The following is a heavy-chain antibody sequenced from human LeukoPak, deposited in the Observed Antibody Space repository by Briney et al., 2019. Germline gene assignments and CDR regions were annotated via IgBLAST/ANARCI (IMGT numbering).Heavy chain of an antibody. D-gene: IGHD6-19*01. V-gene: IGHV4-59*08. CDR3: ARRGSSGWYADFDY. CDR1: GGFISSYY. CDR2: IYYSGIT. Sequence: SETLSLTCTVSGGFISSYYWSWIRQPPGKGLEWIGYIYYSGITNYNPSLKSRVTISVDTSMNHFSLKLTSVTAADTAVYYCARRGSSGWYADFDYWGHGTLVTVSS. J-gene: IGHJ4*01.